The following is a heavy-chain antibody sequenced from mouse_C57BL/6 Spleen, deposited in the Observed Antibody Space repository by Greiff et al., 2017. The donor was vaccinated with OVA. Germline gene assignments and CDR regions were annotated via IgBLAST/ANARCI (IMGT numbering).Heavy chain of an antibody. Sequence: ESGAELVKPGASVKLSCKASGYTFTEYTIHWVKQRSGQGLEWIGWFYPGSGSIKYNEKFKDKATLTADKSSSTVYMELSRLTSEDSAVYFCARHDADGYYGEVWFAYWGQGTLVTVSA. CDR2: FYPGSGSI. J-gene: IGHJ3*01. V-gene: IGHV1-62-2*01. D-gene: IGHD2-3*01. CDR1: GYTFTEYT. CDR3: ARHDADGYYGEVWFAY.